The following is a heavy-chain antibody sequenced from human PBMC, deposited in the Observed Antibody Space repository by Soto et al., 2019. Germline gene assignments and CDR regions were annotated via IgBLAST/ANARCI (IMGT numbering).Heavy chain of an antibody. V-gene: IGHV3-64D*06. J-gene: IGHJ4*02. CDR3: VKDRYVDH. CDR1: GFTFNSYA. CDR2: ISSNGGST. Sequence: HPGGSLRLSCSVSGFTFNSYAMHWVRQAPGKGLQYVSSISSNGGSTYYADSVKGRFIISRDNSKNTLYLQMSGLRGEDTAVYYCVKDRYVDHWGQGTLVTVS.